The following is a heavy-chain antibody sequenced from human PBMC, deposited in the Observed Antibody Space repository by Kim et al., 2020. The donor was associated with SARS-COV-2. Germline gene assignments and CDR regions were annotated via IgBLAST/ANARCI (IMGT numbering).Heavy chain of an antibody. J-gene: IGHJ3*02. V-gene: IGHV1-69*04. D-gene: IGHD1-26*01. Sequence: FQGRVTITADKSTSTAYMELSSLRSEDTAVYYCAREPAQWELLRRDAFDIWGQGTMVTVSS. CDR3: AREPAQWELLRRDAFDI.